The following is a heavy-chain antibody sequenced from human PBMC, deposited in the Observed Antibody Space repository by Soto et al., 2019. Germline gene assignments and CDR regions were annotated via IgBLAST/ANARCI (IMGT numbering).Heavy chain of an antibody. D-gene: IGHD2-2*01. CDR1: GGTFSSYA. V-gene: IGHV1-69*13. CDR3: ARGVPFEPAAHKPFDY. Sequence: SVKVSCKASGGTFSSYAISWARQAPGQGLEWMGGIIPIFGTANYAQKFQGRVTITADESTSTAYMELSSLRSEDTAVYYCARGVPFEPAAHKPFDYWGQGTLVTVSS. CDR2: IIPIFGTA. J-gene: IGHJ4*02.